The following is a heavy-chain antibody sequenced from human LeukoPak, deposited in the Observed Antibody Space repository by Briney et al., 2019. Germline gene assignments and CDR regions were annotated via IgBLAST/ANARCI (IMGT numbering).Heavy chain of an antibody. Sequence: GGSLRLSCAASGFTFSSYDMHWVRQATGKGLEWVSAIGTAGDTYYPGSVKGRFTISRESAKNSLYLQMNSLRAGDTAVYYCARSNYRYGMDVRGQGTTVTVSS. D-gene: IGHD4-4*01. V-gene: IGHV3-13*01. CDR3: ARSNYRYGMDV. CDR1: GFTFSSYD. J-gene: IGHJ6*02. CDR2: IGTAGDT.